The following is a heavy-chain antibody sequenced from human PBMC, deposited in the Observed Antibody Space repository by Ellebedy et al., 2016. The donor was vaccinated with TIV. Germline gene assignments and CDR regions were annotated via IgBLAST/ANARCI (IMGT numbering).Heavy chain of an antibody. CDR2: INYSGVS. D-gene: IGHD3-22*01. CDR1: GGSISNYY. V-gene: IGHV4-59*12. CDR3: ARYDSSGYFYFDY. Sequence: SETLSLTCTVSGGSISNYYWSWVRQSPGKGLEWIGYINYSGVSKYHPSLKSRATMSVETSRNEISLKLTSVTAADTAVYYCARYDSSGYFYFDYWGQGTLVTVSS. J-gene: IGHJ4*02.